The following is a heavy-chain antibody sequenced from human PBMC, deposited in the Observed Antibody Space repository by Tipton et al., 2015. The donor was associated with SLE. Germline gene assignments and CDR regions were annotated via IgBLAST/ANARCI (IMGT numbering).Heavy chain of an antibody. CDR1: GGSMNSGGYS. D-gene: IGHD2-15*01. CDR2: ILHSGST. J-gene: IGHJ4*02. CDR3: VTETPPDY. Sequence: TLSLTCAVSGGSMNSGGYSWNWIRQPPGKGLEWIGYILHSGSTYYNPSLKSRVTISLDTSKNQFSLKLSSVTAADTAVYYCVTETPPDYWGQGTLVTVSS. V-gene: IGHV4-30-2*01.